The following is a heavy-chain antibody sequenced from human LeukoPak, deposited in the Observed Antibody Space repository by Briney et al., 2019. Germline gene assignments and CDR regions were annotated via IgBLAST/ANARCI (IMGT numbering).Heavy chain of an antibody. CDR3: ASSGSYRFDY. Sequence: PGGSLRLSCVASGFTYSDYWMSWVRQGPGKGLEWVSHITASGTAMFYADSVKGRFTISRDNAKNSLYLQMNSLRDEDTAVYYCASSGSYRFDYWGQGTLVTVSS. J-gene: IGHJ4*02. CDR1: GFTYSDYW. CDR2: ITASGTAM. V-gene: IGHV3-48*02. D-gene: IGHD1-26*01.